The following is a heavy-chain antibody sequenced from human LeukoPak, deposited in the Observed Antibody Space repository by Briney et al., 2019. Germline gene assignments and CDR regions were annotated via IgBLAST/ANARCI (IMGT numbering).Heavy chain of an antibody. CDR2: IKQDGSEK. Sequence: GGSLRLSCAASGFTFSSYWMSWVRQAPGKGLEWVANIKQDGSEKYYVDSVKGRFTISRDNAKNSLYLQMNSLRAEDTAVYYCARECYDSSGYYLWDYWGQGTLVTVSS. J-gene: IGHJ4*02. V-gene: IGHV3-7*01. CDR1: GFTFSSYW. CDR3: ARECYDSSGYYLWDY. D-gene: IGHD3-22*01.